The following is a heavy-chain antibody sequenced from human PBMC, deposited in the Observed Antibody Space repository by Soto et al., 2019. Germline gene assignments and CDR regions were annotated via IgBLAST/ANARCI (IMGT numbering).Heavy chain of an antibody. J-gene: IGHJ4*02. D-gene: IGHD6-19*01. CDR2: IYYSGST. V-gene: IGHV4-30-4*01. CDR1: GGSISSGDYY. CDR3: ARSNSSGWYSDY. Sequence: SETLSLTCTVSGGSISSGDYYWSWIRQPPGKGLEWIGYIYYSGSTYYNPSLKSRVTISVDTSKNQFSLKLSSVTAADTAVYYCARSNSSGWYSDYWGQGTLVTVSS.